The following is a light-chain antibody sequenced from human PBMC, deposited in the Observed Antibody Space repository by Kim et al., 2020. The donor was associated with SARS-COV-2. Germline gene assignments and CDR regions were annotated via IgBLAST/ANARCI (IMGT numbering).Light chain of an antibody. Sequence: EIVLTQSPATLSLSPGERATLSCRASQSISSHLGWYQQKPGQAPRLFISDASNRATGIPARFSGSGSGIDFTLTISSLEPEDFAVYYCQQRNEWPLTFGAGTKVDIK. CDR1: QSISSH. CDR3: QQRNEWPLT. V-gene: IGKV3-11*01. CDR2: DAS. J-gene: IGKJ4*01.